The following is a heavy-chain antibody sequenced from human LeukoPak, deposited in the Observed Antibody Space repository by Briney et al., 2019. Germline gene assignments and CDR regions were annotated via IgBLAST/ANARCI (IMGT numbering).Heavy chain of an antibody. Sequence: SGSGPTLVNPSQARTLTCSFSGFSLSTSGVCVTWIRQPPGKALEGLARIDSDDDRYYNTSLKNRLTISKDTSKDQVVLTMTNMGPVDTATYYCARTYYYDSRSYYTKHAFDIWGQGTMVTVSS. CDR3: ARTYYYDSRSYYTKHAFDI. CDR2: IDSDDDR. J-gene: IGHJ3*02. V-gene: IGHV2-70*11. CDR1: GFSLSTSGVC. D-gene: IGHD3-22*01.